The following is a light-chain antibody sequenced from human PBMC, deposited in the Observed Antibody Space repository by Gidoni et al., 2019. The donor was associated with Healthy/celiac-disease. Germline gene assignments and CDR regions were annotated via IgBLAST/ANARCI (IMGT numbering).Light chain of an antibody. J-gene: IGKJ1*01. V-gene: IGKV4-1*01. CDR1: QSVLYSSNNKNY. Sequence: DIVLTKSPDSLVVSLGERATINCKSSQSVLYSSNNKNYLAWYQQKPGQPPKLLISWASTRESGVPNRFSGSGSGTDFTLTISSLQAGDVAVYFCQQYYSTRRTFGQGTKVEAK. CDR3: QQYYSTRRT. CDR2: WAS.